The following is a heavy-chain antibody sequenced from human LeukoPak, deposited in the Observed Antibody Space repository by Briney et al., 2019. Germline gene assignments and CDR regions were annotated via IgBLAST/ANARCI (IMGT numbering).Heavy chain of an antibody. J-gene: IGHJ4*02. V-gene: IGHV4-39*01. CDR1: GGSISSSSYY. CDR2: IYYSGST. Sequence: SETLSLTCTVSGGSISSSSYYWGWIRQPPGKGLEWIGSIYYSGSTYYNPSLKSRVTISVDTSKNQLSLKLSSVTAADTAVYYCARQYRHIVGAADEFDYWGQGTLVTVSS. D-gene: IGHD1-26*01. CDR3: ARQYRHIVGAADEFDY.